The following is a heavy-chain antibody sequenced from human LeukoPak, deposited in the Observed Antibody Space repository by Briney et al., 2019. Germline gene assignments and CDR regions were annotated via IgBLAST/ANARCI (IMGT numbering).Heavy chain of an antibody. D-gene: IGHD3-10*01. CDR2: INPSGGST. J-gene: IGHJ5*02. CDR1: GYTFTGYY. Sequence: ASVKVSCKASGYTFTGYYMHWVRQAPGQGLEWTGIINPSGGSTSYAQKFQGRVTMTRDTSTSTVYMELSSLRSEDTAVYYCARRKLAGAPFDPWGQGTLVTVSS. V-gene: IGHV1-46*01. CDR3: ARRKLAGAPFDP.